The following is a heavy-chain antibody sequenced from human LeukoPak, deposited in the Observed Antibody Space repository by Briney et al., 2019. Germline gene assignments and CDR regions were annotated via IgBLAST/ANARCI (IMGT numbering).Heavy chain of an antibody. J-gene: IGHJ5*02. Sequence: PSETLSLTCTVSGGPISSYYWSWIRQPAGKGLEWIGRIYTSGSTNYNPSLKSRVTISVDTSKSQFSLKLSSVTAADTAVYYCARDYGSTMIDPWGQGTLVTVSS. V-gene: IGHV4-4*07. CDR2: IYTSGST. CDR3: ARDYGSTMIDP. CDR1: GGPISSYY. D-gene: IGHD3-22*01.